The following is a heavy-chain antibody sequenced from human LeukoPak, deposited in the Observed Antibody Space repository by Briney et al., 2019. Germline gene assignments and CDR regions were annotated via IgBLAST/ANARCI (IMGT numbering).Heavy chain of an antibody. Sequence: GGSLRLSCAASGFTFDDYAMHWVRQAPGKGLEWVSGISWNSGSIGYADSVKGRFTISRDNAKNSLYLQMNSLRAEDTALYYCAKNGGIDYWGQGTLVTISS. CDR2: ISWNSGSI. D-gene: IGHD3-16*01. CDR3: AKNGGIDY. V-gene: IGHV3-9*01. J-gene: IGHJ4*02. CDR1: GFTFDDYA.